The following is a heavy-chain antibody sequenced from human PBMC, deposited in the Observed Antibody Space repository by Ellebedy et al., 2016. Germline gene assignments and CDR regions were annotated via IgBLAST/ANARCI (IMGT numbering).Heavy chain of an antibody. D-gene: IGHD4-17*01. CDR3: ARVYGDYETVTLDY. J-gene: IGHJ4*02. Sequence: ASVKVSCKASGYTFTSYAMHWVRQAPGQRLEWMGWINAGNGNTKYSQKFQGRVTITRDTSASTAYMELSSLRSEDTAVYYCARVYGDYETVTLDYWGQGTLVTVSS. V-gene: IGHV1-3*01. CDR2: INAGNGNT. CDR1: GYTFTSYA.